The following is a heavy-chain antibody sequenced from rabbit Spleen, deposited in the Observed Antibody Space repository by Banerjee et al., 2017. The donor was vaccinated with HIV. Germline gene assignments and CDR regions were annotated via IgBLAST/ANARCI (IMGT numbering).Heavy chain of an antibody. V-gene: IGHV1S45*01. CDR2: IDSGSSGFT. D-gene: IGHD1-1*01. CDR1: GFSFGDRDV. CDR3: ARDTSSSFSSYGMDL. Sequence: QEQLVESGGGLVQPTGSLTLTCKASGFSFGDRDVMCWVRQSPGKGLEWIACIDSGSSGFTYFATWAKGRFTCSKTSSTTVTLQMTRLTAADTATYFCARDTSSSFSSYGMDLGGPGTLVTVS. J-gene: IGHJ6*01.